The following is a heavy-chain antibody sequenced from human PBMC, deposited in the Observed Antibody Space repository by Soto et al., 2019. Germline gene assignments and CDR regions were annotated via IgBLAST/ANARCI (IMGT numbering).Heavy chain of an antibody. J-gene: IGHJ6*03. CDR3: ARGANPLSNYDMLTDYTYYYYYYMDV. CDR2: INHSGST. V-gene: IGHV4-34*01. CDR1: GGSFSGYY. Sequence: PSQTLSLTCAVYGGSFSGYYWSWIRQPPGKGLEWIGEINHSGSTNYNPSLKSRVTISVDTSKNQFSLKLSSVTAADTAVYYCARGANPLSNYDMLTDYTYYYYYYMDVWGKGTTVTVSS. D-gene: IGHD3-9*01.